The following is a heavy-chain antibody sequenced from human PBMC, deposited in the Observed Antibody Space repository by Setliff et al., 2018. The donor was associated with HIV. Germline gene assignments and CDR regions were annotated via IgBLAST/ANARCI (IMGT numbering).Heavy chain of an antibody. J-gene: IGHJ4*02. CDR3: ARGTLYYDYVWGTPFPFDY. D-gene: IGHD3-16*01. V-gene: IGHV4-59*11. CDR2: IHYSGST. CDR1: GGSISSHY. Sequence: PSETLSLTCTVSGGSISSHYWSWIRQPPGKGLEWIGSIHYSGSTNYNPSLKSRVTISVDTSKNQFSLKLSSVTAADTAVYYCARGTLYYDYVWGTPFPFDYWGQGTLVTVSS.